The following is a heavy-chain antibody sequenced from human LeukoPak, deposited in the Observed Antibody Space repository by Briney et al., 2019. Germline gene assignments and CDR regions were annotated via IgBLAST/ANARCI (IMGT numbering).Heavy chain of an antibody. Sequence: GGSLRLSCAASGFTFSNAWMTWVRRAPGKGLEWVGRVKSKTDGGTTDYAAPVKGRFTISRDDSKNTLYLQMNSLKTEDTAVYYCTTQGFGELWDYWGQGTLVTVSS. CDR2: VKSKTDGGTT. J-gene: IGHJ4*02. CDR1: GFTFSNAW. CDR3: TTQGFGELWDY. V-gene: IGHV3-15*01. D-gene: IGHD3-10*01.